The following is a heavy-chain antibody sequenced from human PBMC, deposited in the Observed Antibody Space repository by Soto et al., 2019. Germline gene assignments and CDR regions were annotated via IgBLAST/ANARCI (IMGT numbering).Heavy chain of an antibody. CDR1: GFTFSSYA. Sequence: HPGGSLRLSCAASGFTFSSYAMSWVRQAPGKGLEWVSAISGSGGSTYYADSVKGRFTISRDNSKNTLYLQMNSLRAEDTAVYYCAKDGSIAAAGTLAYWGQGTLVTVSS. CDR2: ISGSGGST. J-gene: IGHJ4*02. D-gene: IGHD6-13*01. CDR3: AKDGSIAAAGTLAY. V-gene: IGHV3-23*01.